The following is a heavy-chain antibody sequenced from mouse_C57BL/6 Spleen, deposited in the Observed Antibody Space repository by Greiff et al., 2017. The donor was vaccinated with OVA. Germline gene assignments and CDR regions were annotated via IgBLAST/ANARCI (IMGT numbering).Heavy chain of an antibody. V-gene: IGHV1-85*01. CDR3: ARYDGYYDWYFDV. CDR1: GYTFTSYD. CDR2: ISPRDGST. D-gene: IGHD2-3*01. J-gene: IGHJ1*03. Sequence: VQLQQSGPELVKPGASVKLSCKASGYTFTSYDINWVKQRPGQGLEWIGWISPRDGSTKYNEKFKGKATLTVDTSSSTAYMELHSLTSEDSAVYFCARYDGYYDWYFDVWGTGTTVTVSS.